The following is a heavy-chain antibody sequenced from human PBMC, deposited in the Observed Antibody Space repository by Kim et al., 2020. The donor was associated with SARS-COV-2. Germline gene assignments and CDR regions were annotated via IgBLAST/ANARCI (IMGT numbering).Heavy chain of an antibody. CDR3: ARDLGSDNWGGYYYYGMDV. D-gene: IGHD7-27*01. CDR1: GFTFSSYS. V-gene: IGHV3-21*01. J-gene: IGHJ6*02. CDR2: ISSSNSYI. Sequence: GGSLRLSCAASGFTFSSYSMNWVRQAPGKGLEWVSSISSSNSYIYYADSVKGRFTISRDNAKNSLYLQMNSLRAEDTAVYYCARDLGSDNWGGYYYYGMDVWGHRTTVTVSS.